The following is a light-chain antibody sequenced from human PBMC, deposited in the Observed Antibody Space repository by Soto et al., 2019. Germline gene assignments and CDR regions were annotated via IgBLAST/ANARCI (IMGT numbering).Light chain of an antibody. J-gene: IGKJ5*01. Sequence: EIVMTQSPATLSVSPGERATLSCRASQSISRRLAWYQQKPGQAPRLLIYGASTRATGIPARFSGSGSETEFTLTISSLQSEDFVVYYCQQYKNWPPFTFGQGTRLEIK. V-gene: IGKV3-15*01. CDR1: QSISRR. CDR3: QQYKNWPPFT. CDR2: GAS.